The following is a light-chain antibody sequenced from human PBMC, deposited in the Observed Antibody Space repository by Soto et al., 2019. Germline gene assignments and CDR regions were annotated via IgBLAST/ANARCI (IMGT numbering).Light chain of an antibody. Sequence: EIVLTQSPGTLSLSPGERATLSCRASQSLSSSQLAWYQQKPGQAPRLLIHDASSRATGISDRFTGSGSGTDFTLTINSLQPEDFATIYCQQTYTTPWTFGQGTKVDIK. V-gene: IGKV3D-20*02. CDR3: QQTYTTPWT. J-gene: IGKJ1*01. CDR2: DAS. CDR1: QSLSSSQ.